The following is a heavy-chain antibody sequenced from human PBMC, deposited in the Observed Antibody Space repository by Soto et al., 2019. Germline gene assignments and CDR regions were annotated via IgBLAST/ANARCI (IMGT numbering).Heavy chain of an antibody. CDR3: ARGLSVTLFDN. V-gene: IGHV4-31*03. CDR2: IYYSGST. CDR1: GGSISTGGYY. Sequence: QVQLQESGPGLVKPSQTLSLTCTVSGGSISTGGYYWTWIRQHPGKGLEWIGYIYYSGSTYYNPSLKSRVTISVDTSKNQFPLKLSSVTAADTAMYYCARGLSVTLFDNWGQGTLVTVSS. J-gene: IGHJ4*02. D-gene: IGHD4-17*01.